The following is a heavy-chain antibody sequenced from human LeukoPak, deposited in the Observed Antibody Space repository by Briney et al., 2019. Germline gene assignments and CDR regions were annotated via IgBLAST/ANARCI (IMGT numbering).Heavy chain of an antibody. CDR1: GGSFSGYY. Sequence: SETLSLTCAVYGGSFSGYYWSWIRQPPGKGLEWIGEINHSGSTNYNPSPKSRVTISVDTSKNQFSLKLSSVTAADTAVYYCARAGIAAAGTTYYYYYGMDVWGQGATVTVSS. V-gene: IGHV4-34*01. CDR2: INHSGST. J-gene: IGHJ6*02. CDR3: ARAGIAAAGTTYYYYYGMDV. D-gene: IGHD6-13*01.